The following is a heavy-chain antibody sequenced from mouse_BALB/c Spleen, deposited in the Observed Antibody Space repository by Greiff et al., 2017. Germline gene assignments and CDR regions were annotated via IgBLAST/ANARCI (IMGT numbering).Heavy chain of an antibody. Sequence: VQLQQPGAELVRPGASVKLSCKASGYSFTSYWMNWVKQRPGQGLEWIGYINPSSGYTNYNQKFKDKATLTADKSSSTAYMQLSSLTSEDSAVYYCARRGYYSAWFAYWGQGTLVTVSA. CDR3: ARRGYYSAWFAY. CDR1: GYSFTSYW. J-gene: IGHJ3*01. CDR2: INPSSGYT. D-gene: IGHD3-1*01. V-gene: IGHV1S26*01.